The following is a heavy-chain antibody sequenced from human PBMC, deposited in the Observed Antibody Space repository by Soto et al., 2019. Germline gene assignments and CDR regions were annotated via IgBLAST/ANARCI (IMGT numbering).Heavy chain of an antibody. CDR1: GYTFTSYY. D-gene: IGHD5-12*01. V-gene: IGHV1-46*01. Sequence: ASVKVSCKASGYTFTSYYMHWVRQAPGQGLEWMGIINPSGGSTSYAQKFQGRVTMTRDTSTSTVYMELSSLRSEDTAVYYCARDQGDGYNHYYGMDVWGQGTTVTVSS. J-gene: IGHJ6*01. CDR2: INPSGGST. CDR3: ARDQGDGYNHYYGMDV.